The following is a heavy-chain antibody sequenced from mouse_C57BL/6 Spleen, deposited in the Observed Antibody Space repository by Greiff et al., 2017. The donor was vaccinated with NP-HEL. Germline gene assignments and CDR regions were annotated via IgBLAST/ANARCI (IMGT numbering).Heavy chain of an antibody. Sequence: VQLQQSGAELVRPGASVTLSCKASGYTFTDYEMHWVKQTPVHGLEWIGAIDPETGGTAYNQKFKGKAILTADKSSSTAYMELRSLTSEDSAVYYCTRLAYYGSSYVAMDYWGQGTSVTVSS. CDR2: IDPETGGT. CDR1: GYTFTDYE. V-gene: IGHV1-15*01. CDR3: TRLAYYGSSYVAMDY. J-gene: IGHJ4*01. D-gene: IGHD1-1*01.